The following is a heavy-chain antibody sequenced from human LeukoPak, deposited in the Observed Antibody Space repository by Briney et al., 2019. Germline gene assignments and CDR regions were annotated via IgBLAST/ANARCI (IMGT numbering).Heavy chain of an antibody. V-gene: IGHV4-59*13. J-gene: IGHJ4*02. CDR3: ARSEYGYSSSWYYY. D-gene: IGHD6-13*01. CDR1: GGSISNYY. CDR2: LYYTWGT. Sequence: SETLSLTCTVSGGSISNYYWSWIRQSPGKGLEWIGYLYYTWGTNYNPSLKSRVTISVDTSKNQFSLKLTSVTAADTAVYYCARSEYGYSSSWYYYWGQGTLVTVSS.